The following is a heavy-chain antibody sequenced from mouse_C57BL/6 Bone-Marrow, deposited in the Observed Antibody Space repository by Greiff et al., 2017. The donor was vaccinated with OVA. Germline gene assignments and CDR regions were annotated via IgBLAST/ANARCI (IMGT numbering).Heavy chain of an antibody. CDR2: INPYNGGT. CDR3: ARGDYDGAY. Sequence: SGPVLVKPGASVKMSCKASGYTFTDYYMNWVKQSHGKSLEWIGVINPYNGGTSYNQKFKGKATLTVDKSSSTAYMELNSLTAEDSAVYYCARGDYDGAYWGQGTLVTVSA. V-gene: IGHV1-19*01. D-gene: IGHD2-4*01. CDR1: GYTFTDYY. J-gene: IGHJ3*01.